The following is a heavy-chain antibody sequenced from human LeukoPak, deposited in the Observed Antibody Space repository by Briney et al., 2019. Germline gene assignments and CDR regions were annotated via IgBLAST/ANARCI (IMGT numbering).Heavy chain of an antibody. CDR1: GFTFSSYG. V-gene: IGHV3-30*02. CDR2: IRYDGSNK. Sequence: GGSLRLSCAASGFTFSSYGMHWVRQAPGKGLEWVAFIRYDGSNKYYADSVKGRFTISRDNSKNTLYLQMNSLRAEDTAVYYCAKDFYPPYYYDSSGPCTLFDYWGQGTLVTVSS. CDR3: AKDFYPPYYYDSSGPCTLFDY. J-gene: IGHJ4*02. D-gene: IGHD3-22*01.